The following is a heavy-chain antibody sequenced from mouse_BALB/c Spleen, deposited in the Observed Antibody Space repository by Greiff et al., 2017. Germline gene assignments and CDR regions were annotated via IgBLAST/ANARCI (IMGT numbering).Heavy chain of an antibody. CDR3: ARSYGNYQMDY. Sequence: VQLQQSGAELVKPGASVKLSCKTSGYTFTSYWIQWVKQRPGQGLGWIGEIFPGTGTTYYNEKFKGKATLTIDTSSSTAYMQLSSLTSEDSAVYFCARSYGNYQMDYWGQGTSVTVSS. CDR2: IFPGTGTT. J-gene: IGHJ4*01. V-gene: IGHV1S132*01. CDR1: GYTFTSYW. D-gene: IGHD2-1*01.